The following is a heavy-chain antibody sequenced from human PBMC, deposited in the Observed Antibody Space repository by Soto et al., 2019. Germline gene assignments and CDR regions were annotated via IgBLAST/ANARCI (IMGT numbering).Heavy chain of an antibody. CDR2: ISAYNGNT. J-gene: IGHJ3*02. V-gene: IGHV1-18*01. CDR1: GYTFTSYG. D-gene: IGHD2-2*01. Sequence: GASVKVSCKASGYTFTSYGMSWVRPAPGQGLEWMGWISAYNGNTNYAQKLQGRVTMTTDTSTSTPYMELRSLRSDDTAVYYCASLVRYCSSTSCSYDAFDIWGQGTMVTVSS. CDR3: ASLVRYCSSTSCSYDAFDI.